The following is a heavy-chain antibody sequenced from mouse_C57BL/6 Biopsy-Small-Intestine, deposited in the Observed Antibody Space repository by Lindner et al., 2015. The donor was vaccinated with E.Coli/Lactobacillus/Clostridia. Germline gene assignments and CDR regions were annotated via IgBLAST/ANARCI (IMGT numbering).Heavy chain of an antibody. CDR3: ARGDDYLFTY. D-gene: IGHD2-4*01. CDR2: IDPEDGET. V-gene: IGHV14-2*01. Sequence: VQLQRSGAELVKPGASVRLSCTASGFNIKDYFMHWVKQRPEQDLEWIGRIDPEDGETKYAPKFQGKATIKTDTSSNTAYLQLSSLTFEDTAVYYCARGDDYLFTYWGQGTLVTVSA. CDR1: GFNIKDYF. J-gene: IGHJ3*01.